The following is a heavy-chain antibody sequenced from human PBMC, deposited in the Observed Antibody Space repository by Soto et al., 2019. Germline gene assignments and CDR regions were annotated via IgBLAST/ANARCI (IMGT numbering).Heavy chain of an antibody. J-gene: IGHJ6*03. D-gene: IGHD2-8*02. Sequence: GGSLRLSCAASGFTFSSYAMSWVRQAPGKGLEWVSAISGSGGSTYYADSVKGRFTISRDNSKNTLYLQMNSLRAEDTAVYYCAKSSVVYAVSYYYMDVWGKGTTVTVSS. V-gene: IGHV3-23*01. CDR2: ISGSGGST. CDR3: AKSSVVYAVSYYYMDV. CDR1: GFTFSSYA.